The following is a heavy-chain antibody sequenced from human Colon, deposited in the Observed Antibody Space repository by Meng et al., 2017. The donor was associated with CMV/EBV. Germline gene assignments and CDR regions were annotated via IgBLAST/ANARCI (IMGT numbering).Heavy chain of an antibody. Sequence: QGQLVQCGAEVKEHGASVKVSCKASGFPCTGHYMHWVRQAPGQGLEWMGWIDANSGGTNYAQKFQGRLTMTRDTSISTVYMELNRLRSDDTAVYFCARDGIRGVFFFDYWGQGTLVTVSS. CDR1: GFPCTGHY. CDR2: IDANSGGT. V-gene: IGHV1-2*02. D-gene: IGHD1-14*01. J-gene: IGHJ4*02. CDR3: ARDGIRGVFFFDY.